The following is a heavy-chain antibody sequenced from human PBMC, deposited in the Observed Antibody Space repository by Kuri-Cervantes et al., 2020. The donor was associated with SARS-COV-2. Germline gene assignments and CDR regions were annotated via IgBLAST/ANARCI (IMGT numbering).Heavy chain of an antibody. J-gene: IGHJ3*01. V-gene: IGHV3-66*01. CDR1: GFTFSSYA. Sequence: LSLTCAASGFTFSSYAMHWVRQAPGKGLEWVSVIFTDDKTYYADSVKDRVNMSRDNFRNTVFLQINSLRADDTAVYYCARGNVAVAGDAFDVWGHGTVVTVSS. CDR2: IFTDDKT. CDR3: ARGNVAVAGDAFDV. D-gene: IGHD6-19*01.